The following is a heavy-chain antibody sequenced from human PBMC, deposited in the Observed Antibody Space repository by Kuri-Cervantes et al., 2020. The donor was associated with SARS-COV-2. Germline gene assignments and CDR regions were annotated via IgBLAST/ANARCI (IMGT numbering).Heavy chain of an antibody. CDR3: AREGTSGYDFSYYYGMDV. CDR2: IYYSGST. V-gene: IGHV4-59*01. Sequence: SETLSLTCAVYGGSFSGYYWSWIRQPPGKGLEWIGYIYYSGSTNYNPSLKSRVTISVDTSKNQLSLKLSSVTAADTAVYYCAREGTSGYDFSYYYGMDVWGQGTTVTVSS. D-gene: IGHD5-12*01. J-gene: IGHJ6*02. CDR1: GGSFSGYY.